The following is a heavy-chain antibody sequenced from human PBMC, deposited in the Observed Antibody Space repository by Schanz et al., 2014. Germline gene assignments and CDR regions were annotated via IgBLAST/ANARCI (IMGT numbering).Heavy chain of an antibody. CDR1: GYSFTTYD. V-gene: IGHV1-8*01. CDR3: ARDGEAAAGCDY. CDR2: MNPTTGNR. D-gene: IGHD6-13*01. J-gene: IGHJ4*02. Sequence: QVQLVQSGVEVKRPGASVRVSCKASGYSFTTYDVNWVRQATGQGLEWMGWMNPTTGNRGYAQNFQGRVTMTRDTSTSTVYMELSSLRSEDTAVYYCARDGEAAAGCDYWGQGTLVTVSS.